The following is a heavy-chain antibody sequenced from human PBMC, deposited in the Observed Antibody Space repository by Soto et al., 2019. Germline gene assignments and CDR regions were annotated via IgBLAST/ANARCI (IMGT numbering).Heavy chain of an antibody. J-gene: IGHJ4*02. CDR2: ISYDGSNK. V-gene: IGHV3-30*03. CDR3: ARDPHDY. Sequence: QVQLVESGGGVVQPGRSLRLSCAASGLTFSSYGMHWVRQAPGKGLEWVAVISYDGSNKYYADSVKGRFTISRDNSKNTLYLQMNSLRAEVTAVYYCARDPHDYWGQGTLVTVSS. CDR1: GLTFSSYG.